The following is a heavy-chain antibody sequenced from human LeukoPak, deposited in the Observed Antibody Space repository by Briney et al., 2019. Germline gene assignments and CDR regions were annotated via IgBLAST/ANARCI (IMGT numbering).Heavy chain of an antibody. CDR3: VRGSNYVLVGGFDP. D-gene: IGHD4-11*01. CDR2: INTNGGST. Sequence: PGGSLRLSCSASGFTFNSYTMHWVRQAPGKGLEYVSGINTNGGSTYYADSVKGRFTISRDNSKNTPYLQMSTLRAEDTAVYFCVRGSNYVLVGGFDPWGQGTLVTVSS. CDR1: GFTFNSYT. J-gene: IGHJ5*02. V-gene: IGHV3-64D*09.